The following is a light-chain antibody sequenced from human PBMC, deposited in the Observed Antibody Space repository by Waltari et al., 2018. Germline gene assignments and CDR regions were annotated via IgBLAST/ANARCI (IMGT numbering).Light chain of an antibody. Sequence: EIVLTQSPATLSLSPGERAPLSCRASQSVSTFLAWYPQKPGQSPRLLIYVVSFRATGIPIRLSGSGSETDFTLTISSLEPEDFAVYYCQQRRNWPTFGGGTKVEVK. J-gene: IGKJ4*01. CDR2: VVS. CDR3: QQRRNWPT. CDR1: QSVSTF. V-gene: IGKV3-11*01.